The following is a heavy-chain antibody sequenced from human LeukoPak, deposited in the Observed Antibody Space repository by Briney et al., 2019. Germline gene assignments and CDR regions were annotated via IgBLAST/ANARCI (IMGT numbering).Heavy chain of an antibody. CDR1: GFTFSTYN. J-gene: IGHJ6*02. Sequence: GGALRLSCAASGFTFSTYNMHWVRQAPGKGLEWVSSISSSSSYMYYADSVKGRFTISRDHAKNSLFLQMNSLRAEDTAIYYCARDRVGQQLASSGYYGMDVWGQGTTVTVSS. V-gene: IGHV3-21*01. D-gene: IGHD6-13*01. CDR3: ARDRVGQQLASSGYYGMDV. CDR2: ISSSSSYM.